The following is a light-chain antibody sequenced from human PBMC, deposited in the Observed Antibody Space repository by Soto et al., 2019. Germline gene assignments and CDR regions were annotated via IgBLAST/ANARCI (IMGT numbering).Light chain of an antibody. CDR3: CSYAGSYSYV. CDR2: GNS. V-gene: IGLV1-40*01. Sequence: QSVLTQPPSVSGAPGQRVTISCTGSSSNIGAGYDVHWYRQLPGTAPKLLIYGNSNRPSGVPDRFSGSRSGTSASLAITGLQAEDEADYYCCSYAGSYSYVFGTGTKVTVL. CDR1: SSNIGAGYD. J-gene: IGLJ1*01.